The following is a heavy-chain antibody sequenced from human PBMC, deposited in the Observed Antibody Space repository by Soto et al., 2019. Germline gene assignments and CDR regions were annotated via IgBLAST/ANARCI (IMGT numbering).Heavy chain of an antibody. D-gene: IGHD3-10*01. J-gene: IGHJ4*02. CDR2: ITGSGGGT. V-gene: IGHV3-23*01. CDR3: ARRSGYHDY. Sequence: PGGSLRLSCAASGFTFSNYAMTWVRQAPGKGLEWVSVITGSGGGTYFVDSVKGRFTISRDNSKNTVYLQMNSLRASDTAIYYCARRSGYHDYWGQGTLVTVSS. CDR1: GFTFSNYA.